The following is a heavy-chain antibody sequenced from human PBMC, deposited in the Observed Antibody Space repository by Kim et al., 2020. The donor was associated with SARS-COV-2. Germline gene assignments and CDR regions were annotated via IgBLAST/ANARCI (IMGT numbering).Heavy chain of an antibody. D-gene: IGHD3-3*01. CDR2: IYYSGST. CDR1: GGSISSSSYY. CDR3: ARQKAASITIFGVVMMGYYFDY. Sequence: SETLSLTCTVSGGSISSSSYYWGWIRQPPGKGLEWIGTIYYSGSTYYNPSLRSRVTISVDTSKNQFSLKLSSVTAADTAVYSCARQKAASITIFGVVMMGYYFDYWGQGTLVTVSS. V-gene: IGHV4-39*01. J-gene: IGHJ4*02.